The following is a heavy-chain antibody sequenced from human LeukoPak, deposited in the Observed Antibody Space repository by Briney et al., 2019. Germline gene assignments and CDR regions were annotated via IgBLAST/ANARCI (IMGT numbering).Heavy chain of an antibody. J-gene: IGHJ5*02. D-gene: IGHD1-7*01. V-gene: IGHV1-46*01. CDR2: INPSSGSP. CDR1: GYTFTSNY. Sequence: ASVKASCKASGYTFTSNYMHWVRQAPGQGLEWMGMINPSSGSPRYAKTVQGRVTMTRDTSTSTVYMEMSSLRSEDTAVYYCARDRGRTMLVDHWGQGTLVTVSS. CDR3: ARDRGRTMLVDH.